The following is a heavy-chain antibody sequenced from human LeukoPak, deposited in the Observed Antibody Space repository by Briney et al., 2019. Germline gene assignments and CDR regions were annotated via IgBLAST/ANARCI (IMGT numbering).Heavy chain of an antibody. V-gene: IGHV3-30*02. CDR1: GFTFSSYG. Sequence: TGGSLRLSCAASGFTFSSYGMHWVRQAPGKGLEWVAFIRYDGSNKYYADSVKGRFTISRDNAKNSLYLQMSSLRAEDTAVCYCARSYGSGGGYYYGMDVWGQGTTVTVSS. J-gene: IGHJ6*02. CDR3: ARSYGSGGGYYYGMDV. CDR2: IRYDGSNK. D-gene: IGHD3-10*01.